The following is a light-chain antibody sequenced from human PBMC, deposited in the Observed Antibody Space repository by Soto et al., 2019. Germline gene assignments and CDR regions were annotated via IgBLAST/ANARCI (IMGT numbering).Light chain of an antibody. CDR2: AAS. V-gene: IGKV1-39*01. CDR3: QQSYSTPPT. CDR1: QSISSY. J-gene: IGKJ1*01. Sequence: DIQMTQSPSSLSASVGDRVTITCRASQSISSYLNWYQQKPGKAPKLLIYAASSLKSGVPSRLSGSGSGKDFTLTISSLQPEDFATYYCQQSYSTPPTFGQGTKV.